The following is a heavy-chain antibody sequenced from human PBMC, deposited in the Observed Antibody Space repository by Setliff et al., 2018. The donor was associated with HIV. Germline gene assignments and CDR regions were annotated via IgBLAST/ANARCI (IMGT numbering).Heavy chain of an antibody. Sequence: SETLSLTCAVYGGSFTTYYWSWIRKTPGKGLEWIGENNHGGSTNYNPSLKSRVTISVDRSKNQFFLKLTSVTAADTAVYYCARGSYRGSGYFVRYFDSWAQGMRVTVSS. CDR1: GGSFTTYY. CDR2: NNHGGST. J-gene: IGHJ4*02. D-gene: IGHD3-3*01. V-gene: IGHV4-34*01. CDR3: ARGSYRGSGYFVRYFDS.